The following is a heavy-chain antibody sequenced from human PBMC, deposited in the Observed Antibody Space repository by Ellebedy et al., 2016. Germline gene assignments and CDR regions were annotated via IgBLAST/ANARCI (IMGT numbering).Heavy chain of an antibody. J-gene: IGHJ4*02. Sequence: GGSLRLSXAASRFTFSTYAMSWVRQAPGKGLEWVSVISGSGGSTYYADSVKGRFTISRDNSKNTLYLQMNSLRAEDTAVYYCAKDMWGSIVALDYWGQGTLVTVSS. CDR3: AKDMWGSIVALDY. CDR1: RFTFSTYA. CDR2: ISGSGGST. V-gene: IGHV3-23*01. D-gene: IGHD3-22*01.